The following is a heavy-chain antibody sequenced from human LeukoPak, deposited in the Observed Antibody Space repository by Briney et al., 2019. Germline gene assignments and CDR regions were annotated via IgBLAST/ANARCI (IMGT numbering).Heavy chain of an antibody. CDR3: AKDMGEDILTTTAYDY. CDR1: GFSFDDHT. Sequence: GGSLRLSCAASGFSFDDHTMHWVRQAPGKGLEWVSSITWNSGKIAYADSVKGRFSISRDNANSSLHLQMNSLRPEDTALYYCAKDMGEDILTTTAYDYWGQGTRVTVSS. V-gene: IGHV3-9*01. D-gene: IGHD5-12*01. CDR2: ITWNSGKI. J-gene: IGHJ4*02.